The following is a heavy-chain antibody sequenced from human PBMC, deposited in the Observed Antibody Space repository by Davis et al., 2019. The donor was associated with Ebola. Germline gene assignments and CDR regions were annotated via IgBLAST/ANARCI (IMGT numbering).Heavy chain of an antibody. Sequence: ASVKVSCKASGYTFTGNYIQWVRQAPGQGLEWMGRINPNGATNYAQKLQGRVTMTTDTSTSTAYMELRSLRSDDTTVYYCARDILVGATSSWGQGTLVTVSS. V-gene: IGHV1-2*06. J-gene: IGHJ5*02. CDR1: GYTFTGNY. D-gene: IGHD1-26*01. CDR2: INPNGAT. CDR3: ARDILVGATSS.